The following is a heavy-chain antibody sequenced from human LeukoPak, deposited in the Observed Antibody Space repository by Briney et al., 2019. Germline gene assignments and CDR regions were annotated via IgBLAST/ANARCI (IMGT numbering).Heavy chain of an antibody. J-gene: IGHJ4*02. V-gene: IGHV3-20*04. CDR2: INWNGGST. CDR3: ARSGVGATHLYYFDY. Sequence: GGSLRLSCAASGFPFSTYAMNWVRQAPGKGLEWVSGINWNGGSTGYADSVKGRFTISRDDAKNSLYLQMNSLRAEDTALYYCARSGVGATHLYYFDYWGQGTLVTVSS. CDR1: GFPFSTYA. D-gene: IGHD1-26*01.